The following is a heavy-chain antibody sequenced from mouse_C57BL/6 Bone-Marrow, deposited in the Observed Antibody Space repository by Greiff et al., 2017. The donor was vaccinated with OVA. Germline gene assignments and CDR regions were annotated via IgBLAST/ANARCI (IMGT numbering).Heavy chain of an antibody. CDR1: GFSLTSYG. D-gene: IGHD1-1*02. J-gene: IGHJ4*01. Sequence: VKVEESGPGLVQPSQSLSITCTVSGFSLTSYGVHWVRQSPGKGLEWLGVIWRGGSTDYNAAFMSRLSITKDNSKSQVFFKMNSLQADDTAIYYCAKRGWPGAMDYWGQGTSVTVSS. V-gene: IGHV2-5*01. CDR2: IWRGGST. CDR3: AKRGWPGAMDY.